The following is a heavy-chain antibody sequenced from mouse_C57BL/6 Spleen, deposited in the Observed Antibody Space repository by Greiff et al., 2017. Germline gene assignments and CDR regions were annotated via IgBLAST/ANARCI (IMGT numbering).Heavy chain of an antibody. CDR2: IDPETGGT. J-gene: IGHJ1*03. CDR1: GYTFTDYE. CDR3: TELGRGSYWYFDV. D-gene: IGHD4-1*01. V-gene: IGHV1-15*01. Sequence: VQLQQSGAELVRPGASVTLSCKASGYTFTDYEMHWVKQTPVHGLEWIGAIDPETGGTAYNQKFKGKAILTADKSSSTAYMELRSLTSEDSAFYYCTELGRGSYWYFDVWGTGTTVTVSS.